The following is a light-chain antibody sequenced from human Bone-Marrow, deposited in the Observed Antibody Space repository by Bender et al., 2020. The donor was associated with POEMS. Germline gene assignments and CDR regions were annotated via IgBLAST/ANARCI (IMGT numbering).Light chain of an antibody. CDR1: SSDVGSYDL. CDR3: CSYSATSTWV. V-gene: IGLV2-23*01. J-gene: IGLJ3*02. Sequence: QSAPTQPASVSGSPGQSITISCTGTSSDVGSYDLVSWYQHHPGQAPKLMIYEGSKRPSRVSNRFSGSKSGNTASLTISGLQAEDEADYYCCSYSATSTWVFGGGTKLTVL. CDR2: EGS.